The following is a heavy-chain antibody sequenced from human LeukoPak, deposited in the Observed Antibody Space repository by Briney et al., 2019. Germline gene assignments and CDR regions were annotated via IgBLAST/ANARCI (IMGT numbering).Heavy chain of an antibody. J-gene: IGHJ4*02. V-gene: IGHV5-51*01. CDR3: ARRNTYYYDRSTDY. CDR2: IYPGDSDT. D-gene: IGHD3-22*01. CDR1: GYSFTNYW. Sequence: GESLKISCQGSGYSFTNYWIGWVRQMPGKGLECMGIIYPGDSDTRYSPSFQGQVTISADKSISTAYLQWSSLKASDTAMYYCARRNTYYYDRSTDYWGQGTLVTVSS.